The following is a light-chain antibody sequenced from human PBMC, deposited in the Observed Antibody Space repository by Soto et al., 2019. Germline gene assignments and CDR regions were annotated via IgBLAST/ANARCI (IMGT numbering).Light chain of an antibody. J-gene: IGKJ4*01. CDR1: QSISSY. CDR3: QQSYSTPLT. CDR2: AAS. Sequence: DIQMTHSPCSLSASVVDRVTSTCRASQSISSYLNWYQQKPGKAPKLLIYAASSLQSGVPSRFSGSGSGTDFTLTISSLQPEDFATYYCQQSYSTPLTFGGGTKVDIK. V-gene: IGKV1-39*01.